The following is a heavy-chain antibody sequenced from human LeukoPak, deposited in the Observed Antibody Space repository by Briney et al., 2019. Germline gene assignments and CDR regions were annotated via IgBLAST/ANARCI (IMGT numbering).Heavy chain of an antibody. D-gene: IGHD6-19*01. CDR1: GFTFGSYV. CDR3: AGAGSETQWRAFDF. Sequence: GGSLRLSCAASGFTFGSYVMHWVRQAPGKGLEWVAFISNDGSNKYYADSVKGRFSISRDNSKNTLYLQMNSLRAEDTAVYYCAGAGSETQWRAFDFWGQGALVTVFS. CDR2: ISNDGSNK. V-gene: IGHV3-30-3*01. J-gene: IGHJ4*02.